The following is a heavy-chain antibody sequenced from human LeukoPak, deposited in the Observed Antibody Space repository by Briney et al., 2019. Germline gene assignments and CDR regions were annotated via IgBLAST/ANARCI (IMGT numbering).Heavy chain of an antibody. CDR1: GYRFTSYW. D-gene: IGHD2-15*01. CDR3: ARHPYCSGGSCYWFDP. V-gene: IGHV5-51*01. CDR2: IYPGDSDT. Sequence: GESLKISCKGSGYRFTSYWIGWVRQMPGKGLEWMGIIYPGDSDTRYSPSFQGQVTISADKSISTAYLQWSSLKASDTATYYCARHPYCSGGSCYWFDPWGQGTLVTVSS. J-gene: IGHJ5*02.